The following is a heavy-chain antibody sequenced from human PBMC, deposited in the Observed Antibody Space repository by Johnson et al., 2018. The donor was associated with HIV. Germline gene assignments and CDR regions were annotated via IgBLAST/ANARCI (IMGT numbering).Heavy chain of an antibody. CDR2: ISSSGSTI. CDR1: GFTFDDYG. CDR3: ARDITPHKEGDAFDI. V-gene: IGHV3-48*04. J-gene: IGHJ3*02. D-gene: IGHD1-14*01. Sequence: VQLVESGGGVVRPGGSLRLSCAASGFTFDDYGMSWVRQAPGKGLEWVSYISSSGSTIYYADSVKGRFTISRDNAKNSLYLQMNSLRAEDTAVYYCARDITPHKEGDAFDIWGQGTMVTVSS.